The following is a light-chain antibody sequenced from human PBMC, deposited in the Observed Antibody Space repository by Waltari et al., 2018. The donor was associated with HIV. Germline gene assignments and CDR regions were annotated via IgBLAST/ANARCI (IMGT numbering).Light chain of an antibody. Sequence: QSVLAQPPSASGTPGQRVTSSCSGITSNIGGNTVSWYQQLPGTAPKLLIYSNNERPSGVPDRLSGSTSGTSASLVISGLQSEDEADYYCAAWDDSLKGGAFGTGTKVTVL. CDR2: SNN. J-gene: IGLJ1*01. CDR1: TSNIGGNT. V-gene: IGLV1-44*01. CDR3: AAWDDSLKGGA.